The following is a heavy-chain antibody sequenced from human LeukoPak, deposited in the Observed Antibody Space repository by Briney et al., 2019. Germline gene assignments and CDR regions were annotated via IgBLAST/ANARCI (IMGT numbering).Heavy chain of an antibody. CDR1: GFTVSSNY. CDR2: IYSGGST. V-gene: IGHV3-53*01. J-gene: IGHJ6*03. Sequence: GGSLRLSCAASGFTVSSNYMSWVRQAPGKGLEWVSVIYSGGSTYYADSVKGRFTISRDNSKNTLYLQMNGLRAEDTAVYYCARWVAAAGKSYYYYYYYMDVWGKGTTVTVSS. D-gene: IGHD6-13*01. CDR3: ARWVAAAGKSYYYYYYYMDV.